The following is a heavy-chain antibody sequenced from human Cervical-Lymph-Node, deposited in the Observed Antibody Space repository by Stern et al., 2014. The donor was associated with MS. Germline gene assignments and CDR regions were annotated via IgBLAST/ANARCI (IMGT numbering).Heavy chain of an antibody. CDR1: GNTLTGLS. D-gene: IGHD5-12*01. J-gene: IGHJ2*01. V-gene: IGHV1-24*01. CDR3: ATDIGHLLAPGGKWLFDL. Sequence: VQLVQSGNEVKKPGASVKVSCQLSGNTLTGLSIHWVRQIPGKVLEWMGGFDHDAGEVIYARKFQGRVTMTEDTSADTVYMELSSLRSEDTAVYYCATDIGHLLAPGGKWLFDLWGRGTLVTVSS. CDR2: FDHDAGEV.